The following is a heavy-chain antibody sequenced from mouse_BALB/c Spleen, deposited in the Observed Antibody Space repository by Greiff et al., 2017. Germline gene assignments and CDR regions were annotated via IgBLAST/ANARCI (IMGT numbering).Heavy chain of an antibody. CDR1: GFTFSDF. V-gene: IGHV5-17*02. CDR2: ISSGSSTI. Sequence: EVKLVESGGGLVQPGGSLRLSCATSGFTFSDFYMEWVAYISSGSSTIYYADTVKGRFTISRDNPKNTLFLQMTSLRSEDTAMYYCARLGDYWGQGTTLTVSS. D-gene: IGHD4-1*01. CDR3: ARLGDY. J-gene: IGHJ2*01.